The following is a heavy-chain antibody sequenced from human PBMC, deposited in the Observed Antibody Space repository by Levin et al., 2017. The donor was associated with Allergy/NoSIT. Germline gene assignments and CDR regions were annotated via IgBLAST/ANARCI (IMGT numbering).Heavy chain of an antibody. CDR3: ARHTEYTSGWYRLDY. Sequence: PSQTLSLPCTVSGGSIGGYYWSWIRQPPGKGLEWIGYIFYSGTTNYNPSLKSRVTISVDTSKNQFSLRLSSVTAADTAVYYCARHTEYTSGWYRLDYWGQGTLVTVSS. D-gene: IGHD6-19*01. J-gene: IGHJ4*02. CDR1: GGSIGGYY. CDR2: IFYSGTT. V-gene: IGHV4-59*08.